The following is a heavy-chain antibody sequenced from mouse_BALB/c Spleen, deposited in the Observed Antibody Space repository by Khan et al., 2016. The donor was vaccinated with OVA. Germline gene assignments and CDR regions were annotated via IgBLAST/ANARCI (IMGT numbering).Heavy chain of an antibody. CDR1: GYTFTDYA. Sequence: QVQLLQSGPELVRPGVSVKISCKGSGYTFTDYAIHWVKQSHAKSLEWIGLISTYSGNTNYKQTLKGKATLTVDKSYSTAYLELARLTSEDSAVYSCTKPSYDGYYDYWGQGTTLTVSS. CDR2: ISTYSGNT. J-gene: IGHJ2*01. CDR3: TKPSYDGYYDY. V-gene: IGHV1S137*01. D-gene: IGHD2-3*01.